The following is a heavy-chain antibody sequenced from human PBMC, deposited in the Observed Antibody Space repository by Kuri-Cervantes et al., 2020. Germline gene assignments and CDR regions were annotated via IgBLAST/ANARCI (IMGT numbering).Heavy chain of an antibody. J-gene: IGHJ4*02. CDR3: ARDPDYGGNSGVDY. V-gene: IGHV1-46*01. D-gene: IGHD4-23*01. Sequence: ASVKVSCKASGYTFTSYAMNWVRQAPGQGLEWMGIINPSGGSTSYAQKFQGRVTMTTDTSTSTAYMELRSLRSGDTAVYYCARDPDYGGNSGVDYWGQGTLVTVSS. CDR2: INPSGGST. CDR1: GYTFTSYA.